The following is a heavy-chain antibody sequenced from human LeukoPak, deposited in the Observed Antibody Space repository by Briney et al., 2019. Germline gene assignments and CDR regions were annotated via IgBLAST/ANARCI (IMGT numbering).Heavy chain of an antibody. Sequence: SETLPLTCTVSGGSISTYYWSWIRQPPGKGLEWIGCIYYSGSTNYNPSLKSRVTISVDTSKNQFSLKLNSVTAADTAVYYCARTNSEEGYWGQGTLVTVSS. D-gene: IGHD3-10*01. CDR1: GGSISTYY. J-gene: IGHJ4*02. V-gene: IGHV4-59*01. CDR2: IYYSGST. CDR3: ARTNSEEGY.